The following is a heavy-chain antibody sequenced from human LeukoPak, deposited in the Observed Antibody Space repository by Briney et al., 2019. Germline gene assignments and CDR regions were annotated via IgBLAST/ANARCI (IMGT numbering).Heavy chain of an antibody. V-gene: IGHV4-59*01. CDR2: VHYSGTI. J-gene: IGHJ4*02. D-gene: IGHD3-22*01. CDR1: GDSISRYY. CDR3: ARVKYYYDGSAYSAFYYFDY. Sequence: SETLSLTCTVSGDSISRYYWSWVRQSPGQGLEWIGYVHYSGTISYNPSLQSRITMSVDTSKNQFSLRLSSVTAADTAVYYCARVKYYYDGSAYSAFYYFDYWGQGTLVTVSS.